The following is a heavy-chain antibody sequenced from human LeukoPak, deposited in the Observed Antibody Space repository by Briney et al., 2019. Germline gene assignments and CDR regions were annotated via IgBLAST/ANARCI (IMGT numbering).Heavy chain of an antibody. D-gene: IGHD1-26*01. J-gene: IGHJ4*02. CDR2: IGNGGTT. CDR3: AKMRGHPREAYYFDS. CDR1: GFTFNNYA. V-gene: IGHV3-23*01. Sequence: GGSLRLSCEASGFTFNNYAMAWVRQAAGKGLEWVSSIGNGGTTYYAGSVKGRFSISRDNSKNTLSLQANSLRAEDTAVYYCAKMRGHPREAYYFDSWGQGTLVTVSS.